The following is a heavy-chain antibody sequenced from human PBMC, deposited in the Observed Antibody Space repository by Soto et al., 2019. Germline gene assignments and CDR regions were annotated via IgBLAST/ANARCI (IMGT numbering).Heavy chain of an antibody. CDR3: AKVSVRGVIRWFDP. J-gene: IGHJ5*02. Sequence: TGGSLRLSCAASGFTFSSYAMSWVRQAPGKGLEWVSAISGSGGSTYYADSVKGRFTISRDNFKNTLYLQMNSLRAEDTAVYYCAKVSVRGVIRWFDPWGQGTLVTVSS. V-gene: IGHV3-23*01. D-gene: IGHD3-10*01. CDR2: ISGSGGST. CDR1: GFTFSSYA.